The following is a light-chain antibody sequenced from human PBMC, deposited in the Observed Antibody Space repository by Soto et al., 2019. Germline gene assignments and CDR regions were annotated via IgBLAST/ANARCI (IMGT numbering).Light chain of an antibody. CDR1: QSISTY. V-gene: IGKV1-39*01. CDR2: AAS. CDR3: QHGYSTPLT. Sequence: IPMTQSPSSLSASFGDRVKITCRASQSISTYLHWYQQKPGKAPNLLIYAASTLQSGVPSRFSGSGSGTDFTLTISSLQPEDFATYFCQHGYSTPLTFGGGTKVDIK. J-gene: IGKJ4*01.